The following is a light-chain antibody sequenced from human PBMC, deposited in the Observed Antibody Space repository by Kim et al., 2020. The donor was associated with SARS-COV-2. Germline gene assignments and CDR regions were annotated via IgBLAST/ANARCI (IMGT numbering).Light chain of an antibody. J-gene: IGLJ3*02. CDR1: SGISVPNYN. Sequence: FTCTLRSGISVPNYNIYWYQQKPGRLPQFLLRYKSDSNKQQASGVPSRFSGSKDASTNAGLLVISGLQSQDEADYYCAIWYSNTWVFGGGTQLTVL. V-gene: IGLV5-39*01. CDR3: AIWYSNTWV. CDR2: YKSDSNK.